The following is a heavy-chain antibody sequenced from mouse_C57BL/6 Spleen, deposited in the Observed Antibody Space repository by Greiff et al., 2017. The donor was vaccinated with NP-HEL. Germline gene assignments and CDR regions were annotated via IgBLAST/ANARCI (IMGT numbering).Heavy chain of an antibody. CDR1: GYAFSSSW. V-gene: IGHV1-82*01. Sequence: QVQLQQSGPELVKPGASVKISCKASGYAFSSSWMNWVKQRPGKGLEWIGRIYPGDGDTNYNGKFKGKATLTADKSSSTAYMQLSSLTSEDSAVYFCARSAITTVVEGYFDVWGTGTTVTVSS. CDR3: ARSAITTVVEGYFDV. J-gene: IGHJ1*03. CDR2: IYPGDGDT. D-gene: IGHD1-1*01.